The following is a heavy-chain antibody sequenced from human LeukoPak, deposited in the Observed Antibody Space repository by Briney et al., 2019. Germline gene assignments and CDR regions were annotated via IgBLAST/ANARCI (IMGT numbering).Heavy chain of an antibody. CDR1: GGSISSYY. CDR2: FYYSGST. Sequence: SETLSLTCTVSGGSISSYYWSWIRQPPGKGLEWIGYFYYSGSTNYNPSLKSRVTISVDTSKNQFSLKLSSVTAADTAVYYCARTMVRGVIKGYFDYWGQGTLVTVSS. J-gene: IGHJ4*02. V-gene: IGHV4-59*01. CDR3: ARTMVRGVIKGYFDY. D-gene: IGHD3-10*01.